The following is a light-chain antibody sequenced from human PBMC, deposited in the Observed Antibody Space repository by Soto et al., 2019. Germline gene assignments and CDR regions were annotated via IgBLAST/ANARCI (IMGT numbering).Light chain of an antibody. J-gene: IGKJ3*01. V-gene: IGKV3-15*01. Sequence: EIVMTQSPASLSVSPGERATLSCRASQSVSSNLAWYQQKPGQAPRLLIYDASTRATGIPASFSVSGSGTEITLTISSLQSEDFAVYYCQQYNNWPSAFGPGTKVDIK. CDR2: DAS. CDR3: QQYNNWPSA. CDR1: QSVSSN.